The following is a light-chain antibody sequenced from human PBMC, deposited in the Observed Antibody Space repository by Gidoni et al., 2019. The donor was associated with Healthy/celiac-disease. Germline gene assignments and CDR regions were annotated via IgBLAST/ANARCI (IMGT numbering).Light chain of an antibody. J-gene: IGKJ2*01. Sequence: DIQMTQSPPTRSASVGDRVTITCRASQSISSWLAWYQQKPGKAPKLLIYKASSLESGVPSRFSGSGSGTEFTLTISSLQPDDFATYYCQQYNSYPYTFGQGTKLEIK. CDR2: KAS. CDR1: QSISSW. V-gene: IGKV1-5*03. CDR3: QQYNSYPYT.